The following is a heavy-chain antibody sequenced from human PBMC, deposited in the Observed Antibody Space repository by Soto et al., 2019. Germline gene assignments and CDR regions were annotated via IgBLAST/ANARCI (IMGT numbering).Heavy chain of an antibody. CDR1: GYTFTSYG. D-gene: IGHD3-16*02. J-gene: IGHJ4*02. V-gene: IGHV1-18*01. Sequence: ASVKVSCKASGYTFTSYGISWVRQAPGQGLEWMGWISAYNGNTNYAQKLQGRVTMTTDTSTSTAYMELRSLRSDDTAVYYCARDPPLHSAYDYIWGSYRPFDYWGQGTLVTVSS. CDR2: ISAYNGNT. CDR3: ARDPPLHSAYDYIWGSYRPFDY.